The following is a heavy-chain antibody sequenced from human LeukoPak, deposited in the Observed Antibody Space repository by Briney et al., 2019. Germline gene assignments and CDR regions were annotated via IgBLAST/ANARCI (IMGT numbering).Heavy chain of an antibody. Sequence: PGGSLRLSCEASGFTFSTYSMNWVRQAPGKGLEWVSHISSGSSTTFYADSVKGRFTISRDNTRNSLSLQMNNLRAEDTAVYYCARDRGSITLVRGVNHYWGQRTLVTVSS. D-gene: IGHD3-10*01. CDR1: GFTFSTYS. V-gene: IGHV3-48*04. CDR2: ISSGSSTT. J-gene: IGHJ4*02. CDR3: ARDRGSITLVRGVNHY.